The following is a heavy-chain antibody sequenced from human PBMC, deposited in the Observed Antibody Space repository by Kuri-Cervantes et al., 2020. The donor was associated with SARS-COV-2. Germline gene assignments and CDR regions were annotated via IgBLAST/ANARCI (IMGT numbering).Heavy chain of an antibody. Sequence: GGSLRLSCAASGFTFSSYSMNWVRQAPGKGLEWVSSISSSSSYIYYADSVKGRSTISRDNAKNSLYLQMNSLRAEDTAVYYCATVSDYYDSSGYFLDFDYWGQGTLVTVSS. D-gene: IGHD3-22*01. J-gene: IGHJ4*02. CDR3: ATVSDYYDSSGYFLDFDY. V-gene: IGHV3-21*01. CDR2: ISSSSSYI. CDR1: GFTFSSYS.